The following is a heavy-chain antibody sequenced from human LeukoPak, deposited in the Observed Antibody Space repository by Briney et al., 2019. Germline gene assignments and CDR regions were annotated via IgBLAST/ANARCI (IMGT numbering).Heavy chain of an antibody. CDR3: ARVKVGTGYCSSTSCYPGGIYYYYYMDV. CDR1: GFTFSDYY. J-gene: IGHJ6*03. Sequence: GGSLRLSCAASGFTFSDYYMSWIRQAPGKGLEWVSYISSSGSTIYYADSVKGRFTISRDNAKNSLYLQMNSLRAEDTAVYYCARVKVGTGYCSSTSCYPGGIYYYYYMDVWGKGTTVTISS. D-gene: IGHD2-2*01. CDR2: ISSSGSTI. V-gene: IGHV3-11*01.